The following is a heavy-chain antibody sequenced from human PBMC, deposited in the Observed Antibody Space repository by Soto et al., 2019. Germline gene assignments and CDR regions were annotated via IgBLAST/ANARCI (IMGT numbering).Heavy chain of an antibody. V-gene: IGHV2-5*02. CDR2: IYWDDDK. CDR1: GFSLTTRGVG. J-gene: IGHJ5*02. D-gene: IGHD3-16*01. CDR3: AHIPNYYQYDWFDP. Sequence: QITLKESGPTLVKPTQILTLTCTFSGFSLTTRGVGVGWIRQPPGKALECLALIYWDDDKRYSPSLQSRLSITKDTSKNQVVLTMTNVDPVDTATYYCAHIPNYYQYDWFDPWGQGTLVSVSS.